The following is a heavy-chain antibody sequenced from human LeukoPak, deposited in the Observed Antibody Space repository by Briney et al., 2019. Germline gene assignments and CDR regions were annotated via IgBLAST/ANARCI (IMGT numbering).Heavy chain of an antibody. CDR2: INSDGSST. J-gene: IGHJ4*02. Sequence: PGGSLRLSCAASGFTFSSYWMHWVRQAPGKGLVWVSHINSDGSSTRYADSVKGRFTISRDNAKNTLYLQMNSLRAEDTAVYYCVRESAAALDYWGQGTLVTVSS. CDR1: GFTFSSYW. D-gene: IGHD6-13*01. CDR3: VRESAAALDY. V-gene: IGHV3-74*01.